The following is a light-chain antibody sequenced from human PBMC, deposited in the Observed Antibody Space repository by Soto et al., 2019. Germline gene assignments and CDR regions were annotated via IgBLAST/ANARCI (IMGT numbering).Light chain of an antibody. V-gene: IGLV2-8*01. J-gene: IGLJ1*01. CDR3: SSYAGSNLYV. Sequence: QSALPQPPSASGSPGQSVTISCTGTSSDVGGYNYVSWYQQHPGKAPKLMIYEVSKRPSGVPDRFSGSKSGNTASLTVSGLQAEDEADYYCSSYAGSNLYVFGTGTKVTVL. CDR1: SSDVGGYNY. CDR2: EVS.